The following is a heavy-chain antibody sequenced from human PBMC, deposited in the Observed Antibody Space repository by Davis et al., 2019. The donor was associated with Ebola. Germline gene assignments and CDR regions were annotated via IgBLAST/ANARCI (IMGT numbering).Heavy chain of an antibody. Sequence: SETLSLTCTVSGGSISSGGYYWSWIRQPPGKGLEWIGEINHSGSTNYNPSLKSRVTISVDTSKNQFSLKLSSVTAADTAVYYCARGLGIGSWFDPWGQGTLVTVSS. J-gene: IGHJ5*02. CDR2: INHSGST. CDR3: ARGLGIGSWFDP. V-gene: IGHV4-39*07. D-gene: IGHD1-26*01. CDR1: GGSISSGGYY.